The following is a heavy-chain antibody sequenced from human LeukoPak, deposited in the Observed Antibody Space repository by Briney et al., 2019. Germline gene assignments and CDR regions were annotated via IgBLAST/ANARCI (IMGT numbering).Heavy chain of an antibody. CDR1: GGSFSGYF. V-gene: IGHV4-34*01. J-gene: IGHJ4*02. CDR2: ISDSGST. D-gene: IGHD6-13*01. CDR3: AKSFSIAAAGPNFDY. Sequence: SETLSLTCDVYGGSFSGYFWTWIRQPPGKGLEWIGEISDSGSTNYNPSLKSRVTISVDTSQNQFSLRLSYVTAADTAVYYCAKSFSIAAAGPNFDYWGQGTLVTVSS.